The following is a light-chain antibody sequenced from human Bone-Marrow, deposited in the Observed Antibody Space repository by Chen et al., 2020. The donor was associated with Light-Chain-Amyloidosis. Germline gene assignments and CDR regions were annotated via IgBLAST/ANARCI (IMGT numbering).Light chain of an antibody. Sequence: DIVMTQSPLSLPVTPGEPASISCRSSQSLLHSNGQKYLDWYVQKPGQSPQLLIYLGSTRASGVPDRFSGSGSGTDSTLEISRVEAEDVGFYYCMQALQTPRTFGQGTKLEI. CDR2: LGS. J-gene: IGKJ2*01. CDR3: MQALQTPRT. CDR1: QSLLHSNGQKY. V-gene: IGKV2-28*01.